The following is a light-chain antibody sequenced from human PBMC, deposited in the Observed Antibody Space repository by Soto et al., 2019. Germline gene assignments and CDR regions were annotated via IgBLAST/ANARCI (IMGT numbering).Light chain of an antibody. J-gene: IGKJ2*01. Sequence: DTQMTHSPSAMSASVGDRVTMTCRASQGISNYLIWFQQKPGKVPKRLIYAASTLQSGVPSRFSGSGSGTEFTLKISNLQAEDSATYYCLQHNSYPHTFGQGTKLEIK. CDR2: AAS. CDR1: QGISNY. V-gene: IGKV1-17*03. CDR3: LQHNSYPHT.